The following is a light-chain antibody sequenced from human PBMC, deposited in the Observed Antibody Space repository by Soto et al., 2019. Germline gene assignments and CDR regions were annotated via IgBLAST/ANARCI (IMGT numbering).Light chain of an antibody. V-gene: IGLV2-8*01. CDR3: SSCAGSNTPDV. CDR1: SSDVGGCRF. J-gene: IGLJ1*01. CDR2: EVN. Sequence: QSALTQPPSASGSPGQSVTISCTGTSSDVGGCRFVSWYQQFPGKAPQLIIYEVNKRPSGVPDRFSGSKSGNTASLTISGLQAEDEADYHCSSCAGSNTPDVFGTGTKLTVL.